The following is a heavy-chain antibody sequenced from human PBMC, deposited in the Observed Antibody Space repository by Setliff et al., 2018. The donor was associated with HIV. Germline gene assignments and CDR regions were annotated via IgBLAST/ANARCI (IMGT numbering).Heavy chain of an antibody. V-gene: IGHV3-23*01. CDR1: GFTFSSCA. J-gene: IGHJ4*02. CDR2: ISGSGAST. Sequence: GGSLRLSCAASGFTFSSCAMSWVRQAPGKGLEWVLVISGSGASTYYADSLKGRFTISRDNAKNSQYLLMSDLRAEDTAVYYCAAVFTGEPGRSLDYWGQGTPVTVSS. D-gene: IGHD1-26*01. CDR3: AAVFTGEPGRSLDY.